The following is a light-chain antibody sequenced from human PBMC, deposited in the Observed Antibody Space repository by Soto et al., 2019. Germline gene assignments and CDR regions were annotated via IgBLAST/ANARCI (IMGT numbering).Light chain of an antibody. Sequence: IQLTQSPSTQYASVGDRVTITCRASQTIDKKLAWYQQKPGKAPKLLIFDASTLETGVPLRFSGRGSGTECSLSINSLQPEDFGTYFCQQYDLYWTFGQGTKVEI. CDR1: QTIDKK. V-gene: IGKV1-5*01. CDR3: QQYDLYWT. CDR2: DAS. J-gene: IGKJ1*01.